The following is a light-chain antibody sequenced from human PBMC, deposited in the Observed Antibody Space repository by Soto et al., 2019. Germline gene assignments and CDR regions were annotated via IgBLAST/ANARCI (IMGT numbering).Light chain of an antibody. V-gene: IGKV3-15*01. Sequence: EIVMTQSPATLSVSPGEKAPLSCGASQSVSSNLAWYQQKPGQAPRLLIYGASTRATGIPARFSGSGSGTEFTLTISSLQSEDFAVYYCQQYNNWPGFGGGTKVDIK. CDR2: GAS. CDR3: QQYNNWPG. CDR1: QSVSSN. J-gene: IGKJ4*01.